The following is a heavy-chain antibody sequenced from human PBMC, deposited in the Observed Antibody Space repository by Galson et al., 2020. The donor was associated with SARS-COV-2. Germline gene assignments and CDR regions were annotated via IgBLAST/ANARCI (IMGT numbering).Heavy chain of an antibody. CDR3: ARHGGGYDILTGSISYWYFDL. CDR1: GGSISSSSYY. V-gene: IGHV4-39*01. J-gene: IGHJ2*01. CDR2: IYYSGST. Sequence: SQTLSLTCTVSGGSISSSSYYWGWIRQPPGKGLEWTGSIYYSGSTYYNPSLKSRVTISVDTSKNQFSLKLSSVTAADTAVYYCARHGGGYDILTGSISYWYFDLWGRGTLVTVSS. D-gene: IGHD3-9*01.